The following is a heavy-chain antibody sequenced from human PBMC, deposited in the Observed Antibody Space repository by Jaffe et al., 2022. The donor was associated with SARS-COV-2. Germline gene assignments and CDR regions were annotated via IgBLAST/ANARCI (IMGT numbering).Heavy chain of an antibody. CDR1: GFTFSNYA. CDR2: ISTDGREK. CDR3: ARDLTQPQLQTYYHMDV. D-gene: IGHD6-13*01. Sequence: QEQLEESGGGVVQPGRSLRLSCAASGFTFSNYAMHWVRQTPSKGLEWVAVISTDGREKYYPDSVRGRFTMSRDNSRNTVSLQMNSLRAEDTAVYYCARDLTQPQLQTYYHMDVWGKGTTVTVSS. J-gene: IGHJ6*03. V-gene: IGHV3-30*04.